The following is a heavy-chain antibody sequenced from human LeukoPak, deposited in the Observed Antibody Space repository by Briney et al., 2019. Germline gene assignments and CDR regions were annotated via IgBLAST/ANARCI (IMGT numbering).Heavy chain of an antibody. J-gene: IGHJ3*02. Sequence: GESLKTSCNGSGYNFTNYWIALGRPLPGEGLGLGGIIYPRDSETSYSPSFQGHVTMSADKSLRTAYLQWRSPRASDTAMYYCARPMEMTTITALDIWGQGTMVTVSS. CDR3: ARPMEMTTITALDI. CDR2: IYPRDSET. D-gene: IGHD5-24*01. CDR1: GYNFTNYW. V-gene: IGHV5-51*01.